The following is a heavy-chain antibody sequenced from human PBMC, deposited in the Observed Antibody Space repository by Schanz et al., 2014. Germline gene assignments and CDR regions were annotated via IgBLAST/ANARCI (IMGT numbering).Heavy chain of an antibody. CDR1: GFTFSGYS. CDR3: ARGGPAYYFDD. V-gene: IGHV3-48*01. Sequence: EEQLVESGGGLVQPGGSLRLSCAASGFTFSGYSMNWVRQAPGKGLEWVAYISSSSSTIHYADSVKGRFTISRDNSKNTVYIQMNSLRAEDTAVYYCARGGPAYYFDDWGQGTLVTVSS. CDR2: ISSSSSTI. J-gene: IGHJ4*02.